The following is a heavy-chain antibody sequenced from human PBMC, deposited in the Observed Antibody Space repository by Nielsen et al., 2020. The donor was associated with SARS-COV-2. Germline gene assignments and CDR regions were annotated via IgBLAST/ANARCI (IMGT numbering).Heavy chain of an antibody. J-gene: IGHJ3*02. V-gene: IGHV3-30*04. Sequence: GGSLRLSCAASGFTFSSYAMHWVRQAPGKGLEWVAVISYDGSNKYYADSVKGRFTISRDNSKNTLYLQMNSLRAEDTAVYYCTTTEKGNLPRDAFDIWGQGTMVTVSS. CDR3: TTTEKGNLPRDAFDI. CDR1: GFTFSSYA. CDR2: ISYDGSNK. D-gene: IGHD4-23*01.